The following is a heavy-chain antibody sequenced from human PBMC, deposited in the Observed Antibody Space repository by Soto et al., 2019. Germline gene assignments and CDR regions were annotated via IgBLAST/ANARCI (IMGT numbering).Heavy chain of an antibody. CDR1: RYTFVSYP. D-gene: IGHD2-8*01. Sequence: ASLKVSCNASRYTFVSYPIPWVRQAPGQRLAWMGWINAGDGNTTYAQKFQGRVTITIDTSTSTEYMELSSLTSDDTAVYYCAKNGQPPYYYYGLDVWGQGTKVPVCS. V-gene: IGHV1-3*01. CDR2: INAGDGNT. J-gene: IGHJ6*02. CDR3: AKNGQPPYYYYGLDV.